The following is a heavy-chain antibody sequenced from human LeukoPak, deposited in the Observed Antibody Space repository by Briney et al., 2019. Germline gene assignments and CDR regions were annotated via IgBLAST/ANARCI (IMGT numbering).Heavy chain of an antibody. CDR2: ISAYNGNT. D-gene: IGHD2-15*01. CDR3: ARDRGGSGFDI. V-gene: IGHV1-18*01. Sequence: ASVKVSCKASGYTFTSYGISWVRQAPGQGLEWMGWISAYNGNTNYAQKFQGRVTMTRDTSISTAYMELSRLRSDDTAVYYCARDRGGSGFDIWGQGTMVTVSS. J-gene: IGHJ3*02. CDR1: GYTFTSYG.